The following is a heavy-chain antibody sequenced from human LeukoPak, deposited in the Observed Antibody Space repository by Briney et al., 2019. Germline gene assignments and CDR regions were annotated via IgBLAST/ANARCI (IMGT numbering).Heavy chain of an antibody. CDR2: IKNDGSGA. J-gene: IGHJ4*02. D-gene: IGHD4-17*01. Sequence: PGGPLRLPCEASGFPFSVSWRTWVPRPPGKGLEWVANIKNDGSGAYYVDSVEGRFTISRDNAKNSLFLQMNSLRAEDTAVYYCASKAVTYYYDYWGQGTLVIVSS. V-gene: IGHV3-7*05. CDR3: ASKAVTYYYDY. CDR1: GFPFSVSW.